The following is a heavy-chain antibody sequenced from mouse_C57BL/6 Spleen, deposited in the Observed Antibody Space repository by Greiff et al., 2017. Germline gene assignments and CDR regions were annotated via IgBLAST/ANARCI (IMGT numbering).Heavy chain of an antibody. CDR1: GFTFSDYG. V-gene: IGHV5-15*01. CDR3: ARNDGYHYAMDY. D-gene: IGHD2-3*01. Sequence: DVMLVESGGGLVQPGGSLKLSCAASGFTFSDYGMAWVRQAPRKGPEWVAFISNLAYSIYYADTVTGRFTISRENAKNTLYLEMSSLRSEDTAMYYCARNDGYHYAMDYWGQGTSVTVSS. CDR2: ISNLAYSI. J-gene: IGHJ4*01.